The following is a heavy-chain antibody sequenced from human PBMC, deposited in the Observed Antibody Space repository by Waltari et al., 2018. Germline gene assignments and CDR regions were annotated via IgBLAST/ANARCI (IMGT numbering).Heavy chain of an antibody. J-gene: IGHJ6*02. CDR3: AREGYSSGWNYGMDV. CDR2: IYYSGST. CDR1: GGSISSHY. Sequence: QVQLQESGPGLVKPSETLSLTCTVSGGSISSHYWSWIRQPPGKGLEWIGYIYYSGSTNYNPSLKSRVTISVDTSKNQFSLKLSSVTAADTAVYYCAREGYSSGWNYGMDVWGQGTTVTVSS. D-gene: IGHD6-19*01. V-gene: IGHV4-59*11.